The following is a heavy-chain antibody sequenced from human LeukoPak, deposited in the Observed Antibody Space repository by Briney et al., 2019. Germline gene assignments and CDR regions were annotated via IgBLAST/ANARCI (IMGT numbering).Heavy chain of an antibody. D-gene: IGHD3-22*01. Sequence: SETLSLTCAVYGGSFSGYYWSWIRQPPGKGLEWIGEINHSGSTNYNPSLKSRVTISVDTSKNQFSLKLSSVTAADTAVYYCARFLEIVFIGLYFDYWGQGTLVTVSS. CDR1: GGSFSGYY. J-gene: IGHJ4*02. V-gene: IGHV4-34*01. CDR2: INHSGST. CDR3: ARFLEIVFIGLYFDY.